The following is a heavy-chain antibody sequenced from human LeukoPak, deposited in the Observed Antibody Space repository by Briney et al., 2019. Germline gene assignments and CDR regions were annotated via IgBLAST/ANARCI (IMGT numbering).Heavy chain of an antibody. CDR3: ARRPNYYRSFNYGMDV. CDR2: IWYDGTNQ. Sequence: PGGSLRLSCAASGFSFSSYAMHWVRQAPGKGLEWVAVIWYDGTNQYYADSVKGRFTISRDNSKNTLYLQMNSLRAEDTAVYYCARRPNYYRSFNYGMDVWGQGTTVTVSS. J-gene: IGHJ6*02. D-gene: IGHD3-22*01. V-gene: IGHV3-33*01. CDR1: GFSFSSYA.